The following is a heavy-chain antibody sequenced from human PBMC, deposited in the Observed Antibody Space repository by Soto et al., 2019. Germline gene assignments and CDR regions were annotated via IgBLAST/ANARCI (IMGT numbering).Heavy chain of an antibody. CDR1: GYTFTRSG. CDR3: AREGAAPYYYYGMDV. CDR2: ISTYNGDT. J-gene: IGHJ6*02. Sequence: ASVKVSCKASGYTFTRSGISWVRQAPGQGLEWMGWISTYNGDTNYAQTFQGRVTMTTDTSTSTVHMEVRSLRSDDTAVYYCAREGAAPYYYYGMDVWGQRTLVTVSS. D-gene: IGHD6-25*01. V-gene: IGHV1-18*01.